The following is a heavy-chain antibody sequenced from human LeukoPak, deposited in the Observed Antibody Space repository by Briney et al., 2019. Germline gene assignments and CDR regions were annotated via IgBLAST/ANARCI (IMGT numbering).Heavy chain of an antibody. CDR3: ARQGLSIAARHDAFDI. D-gene: IGHD6-6*01. V-gene: IGHV4-39*01. J-gene: IGHJ3*02. Sequence: SETLSLTCTVSGGSISSSSYYWGWIRQPPGKGLEWIGSIYYSGSTYYNPSLKSRVTISVDTSKNQFSLKLSSVTAADTAVYYCARQGLSIAARHDAFDIWGQGTMVTVSS. CDR1: GGSISSSSYY. CDR2: IYYSGST.